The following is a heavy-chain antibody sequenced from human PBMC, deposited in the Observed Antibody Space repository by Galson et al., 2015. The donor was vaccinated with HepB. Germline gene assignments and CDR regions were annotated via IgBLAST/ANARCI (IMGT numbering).Heavy chain of an antibody. CDR3: ARSPYYGSGSFYNAWLDP. V-gene: IGHV7-4-1*02. CDR1: GYIFNNYS. D-gene: IGHD3-10*01. CDR2: INTNTGNP. Sequence: SVKVSCKASGYIFNNYSVNWVRQAPGQGLEWMGWINTNTGNPTYAQGFTGRFVFSLDTSVSTAYLQISSLKAEDTAMYYCARSPYYGSGSFYNAWLDPWGQGTLVTVSS. J-gene: IGHJ5*02.